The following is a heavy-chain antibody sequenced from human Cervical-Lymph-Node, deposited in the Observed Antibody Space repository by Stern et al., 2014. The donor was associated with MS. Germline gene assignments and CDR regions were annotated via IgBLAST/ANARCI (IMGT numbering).Heavy chain of an antibody. CDR3: ATPPVETTSFDY. V-gene: IGHV1-69*09. CDR2: IIPIIGMT. CDR1: GGTFSGYA. D-gene: IGHD1-7*01. Sequence: QMQLVQSGAEVKKPGSSVKVSCKASGGTFSGYAFSWVRQAPGQGLEWMGRIIPIIGMTNYAQRFQGRVTITAEKSTTTAYMELSGLRFDDTAVYYCATPPVETTSFDYWGQGTLVTVSS. J-gene: IGHJ4*02.